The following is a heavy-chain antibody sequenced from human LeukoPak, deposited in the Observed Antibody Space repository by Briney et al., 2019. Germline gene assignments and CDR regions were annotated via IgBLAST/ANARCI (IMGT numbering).Heavy chain of an antibody. CDR3: ARDQGYCSSTSCYAKYGFDY. CDR1: GGSFSGYY. Sequence: SETLSLTCTVSGGSFSGYYWSWIRQPPGKGLEWIGDIYYSGSTNYNPSLKSRVTISVDTSKNQFSLKLSSVTAADTAVYYCARDQGYCSSTSCYAKYGFDYWGQGTLVTVSS. D-gene: IGHD2-2*01. J-gene: IGHJ4*02. CDR2: IYYSGST. V-gene: IGHV4-59*01.